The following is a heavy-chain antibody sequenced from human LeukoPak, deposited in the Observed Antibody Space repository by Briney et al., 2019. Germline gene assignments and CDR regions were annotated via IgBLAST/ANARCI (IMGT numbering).Heavy chain of an antibody. D-gene: IGHD1-14*01. V-gene: IGHV4-4*07. CDR1: NTSITSYF. Sequence: SETLSLTCTVSNTSITSYFWSWIRQPAGKGLEWIGRIYSSGSTNYNPSLKSRVTMSIETSKNQFSLKVSSVTAADTAVYYCAREGPMTNRSLDYWGQGTLVTVSS. J-gene: IGHJ4*02. CDR3: AREGPMTNRSLDY. CDR2: IYSSGST.